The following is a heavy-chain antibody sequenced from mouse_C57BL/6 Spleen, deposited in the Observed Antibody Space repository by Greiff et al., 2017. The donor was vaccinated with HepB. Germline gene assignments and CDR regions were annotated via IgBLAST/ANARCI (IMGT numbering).Heavy chain of an antibody. J-gene: IGHJ1*03. CDR2: INPNYGTT. V-gene: IGHV1-39*01. CDR1: GYSFTDYN. Sequence: GYSFTDYNMNWVKQSNGKSLEWIGVINPNYGTTSYNQKFKGKATLTVDQSSSTAYMQLNSLTSEDSAVYYCAGLLRGYFDVWGTGTTVTVSS. D-gene: IGHD1-1*01. CDR3: AGLLRGYFDV.